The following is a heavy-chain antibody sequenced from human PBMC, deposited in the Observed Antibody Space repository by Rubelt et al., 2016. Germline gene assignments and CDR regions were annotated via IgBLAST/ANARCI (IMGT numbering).Heavy chain of an antibody. CDR2: INAGNGHT. D-gene: IGHD5-18*01. CDR1: GYTFTSYA. J-gene: IGHJ2*01. Sequence: QVQLVQSGAEVKKPGASVKVSCKASGYTFTSYAMHCVRQAPGQRLEWMGWINAGNGHTKYSQKIQGRVTITRDTSASTAYMELSSLRSEDTAVYYCARSKDTAMVTDADWYFDLWGRGTLVTVSS. CDR3: ARSKDTAMVTDADWYFDL. V-gene: IGHV1-3*01.